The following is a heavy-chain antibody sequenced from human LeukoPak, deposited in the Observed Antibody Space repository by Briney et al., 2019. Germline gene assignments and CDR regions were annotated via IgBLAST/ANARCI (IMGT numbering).Heavy chain of an antibody. CDR3: ARESLTWLQSRTSWFDP. D-gene: IGHD5-24*01. Sequence: SETLSLTCSVSGGSITNYFWGWIRQPPGKGLEWIGTIYYSGSTYYNPSLKSRVTISVDSSKNQFFLRLSSVTAADTAVYYCARESLTWLQSRTSWFDPWGQGTLVTVSS. CDR1: GGSITNYF. CDR2: IYYSGST. V-gene: IGHV4-39*07. J-gene: IGHJ5*02.